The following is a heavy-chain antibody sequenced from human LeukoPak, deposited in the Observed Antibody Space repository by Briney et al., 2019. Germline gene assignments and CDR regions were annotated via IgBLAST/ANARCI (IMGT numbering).Heavy chain of an antibody. CDR2: ISGSGGST. Sequence: PGGSLRLSCAASGFTFSSYAMSWVRQAPGKGLEWVSAISGSGGSTYCADSVKGRFTISRDNSKNTLYLQMNSLRAEDTAVYYCARSGSGSYRYYFDYWGQGTLVTVSS. J-gene: IGHJ4*02. CDR3: ARSGSGSYRYYFDY. D-gene: IGHD3-10*01. V-gene: IGHV3-23*01. CDR1: GFTFSSYA.